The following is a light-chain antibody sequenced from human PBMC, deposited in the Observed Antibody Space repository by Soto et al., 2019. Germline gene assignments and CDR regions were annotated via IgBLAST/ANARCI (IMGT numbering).Light chain of an antibody. J-gene: IGLJ2*01. Sequence: QSALTQPASVSGSPGQSITISCTGTSSDVGGYNYVSWYQQHPGKAPKLMIDDVSNRPSGVSNRFSGSKSGNTASLTISGLQAEDEADYYCSSYTSSSTLVVFGEGTKLNVL. CDR2: DVS. V-gene: IGLV2-14*01. CDR1: SSDVGGYNY. CDR3: SSYTSSSTLVV.